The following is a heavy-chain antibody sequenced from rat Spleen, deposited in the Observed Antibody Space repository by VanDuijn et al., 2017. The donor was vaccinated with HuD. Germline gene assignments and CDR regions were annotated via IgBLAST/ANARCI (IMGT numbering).Heavy chain of an antibody. CDR2: IWAGGGT. J-gene: IGHJ3*01. CDR3: VRAFDWFNY. Sequence: QVQLKESGPGVVQPSQTLSLTCTVSGFSLPSYHVSWVRQPPGKSLVWMGTIWAGGGTNYNSALKSRLSISKDTSKNQVFLNMNSLQTEDTATYYCVRAFDWFNYWGQGTLVTVSS. V-gene: IGHV2-13*01. CDR1: GFSLPSYH.